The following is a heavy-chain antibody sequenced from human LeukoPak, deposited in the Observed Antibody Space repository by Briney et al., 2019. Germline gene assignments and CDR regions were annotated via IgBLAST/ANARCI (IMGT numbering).Heavy chain of an antibody. CDR2: INAGNGNT. CDR3: ARASTPPHYYDSSGYYPFGY. Sequence: WASVKVSCKASGYTFTSYATHWVRQAPGQRLEWMGWINAGNGNTKYSQKFQGRVTITRDTSASTANMELSSLRSEDTAVYYCARASTPPHYYDSSGYYPFGYWGQGTLVTVSS. V-gene: IGHV1-3*01. J-gene: IGHJ4*02. CDR1: GYTFTSYA. D-gene: IGHD3-22*01.